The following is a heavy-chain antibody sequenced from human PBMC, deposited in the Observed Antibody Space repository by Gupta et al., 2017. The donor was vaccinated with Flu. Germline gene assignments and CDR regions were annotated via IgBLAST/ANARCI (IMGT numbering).Heavy chain of an antibody. D-gene: IGHD3-16*01. V-gene: IGHV3-73*01. CDR2: IRSKANSYAK. J-gene: IGHJ4*02. Sequence: EVQLVESGGGLVQPGGSLKLSCAASGFTFGGSAMHWVRKASGKGLEWVGRIRSKANSYAKAYAATVKGRFTISRDDSKNTAYLQMTSLKTEDTAVYYCTRLGEMATHDFDYWGQGTLVTVSS. CDR1: GFTFGGSA. CDR3: TRLGEMATHDFDY.